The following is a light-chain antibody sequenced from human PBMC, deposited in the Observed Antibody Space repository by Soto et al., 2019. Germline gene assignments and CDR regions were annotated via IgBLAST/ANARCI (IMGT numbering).Light chain of an antibody. J-gene: IGKJ1*01. Sequence: DIQMTQSPSTLSASVGDRVTITCRASQSISSWLAWYQQKPGKAPKLLIYDASSLESGVPSRFSGIGSGTEFSLTVSSAPPDDFATYYCQQYNSYCQTFGQGTKVEIK. CDR3: QQYNSYCQT. CDR1: QSISSW. CDR2: DAS. V-gene: IGKV1-5*01.